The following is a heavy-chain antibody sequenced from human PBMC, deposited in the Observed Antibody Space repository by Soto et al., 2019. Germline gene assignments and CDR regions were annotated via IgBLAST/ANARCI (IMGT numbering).Heavy chain of an antibody. CDR3: AKDYFSGPNDFWSGYRPLDY. D-gene: IGHD3-3*01. CDR2: INNDGSST. V-gene: IGHV3-74*01. CDR1: GFTFSSYW. J-gene: IGHJ4*02. Sequence: GGSLRLSCAASGFTFSSYWMHWVRQAPGKGLVWVSRINNDGSSTSYADSVKGRFTISRDNSKNTLYLQMNSLRAEDTAVYYCAKDYFSGPNDFWSGYRPLDYWGQGTLVTVSS.